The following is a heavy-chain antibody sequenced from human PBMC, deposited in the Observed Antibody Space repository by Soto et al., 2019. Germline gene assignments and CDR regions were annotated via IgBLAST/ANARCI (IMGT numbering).Heavy chain of an antibody. D-gene: IGHD4-17*01. J-gene: IGHJ4*01. CDR3: ASADYGDDFDY. CDR2: IYQSGNT. CDR1: GGSISSGGYS. V-gene: IGHV4-30-2*01. Sequence: QLQLQESGSGLVKPSQTLSLACAVSGGSISSGGYSWSWIRQPPGKGLEWIGYIYQSGNTYYNPSLKSRVTISVDRSKNQFSLKLSSVTAADTAVYYCASADYGDDFDYWGHGNLVTVSS.